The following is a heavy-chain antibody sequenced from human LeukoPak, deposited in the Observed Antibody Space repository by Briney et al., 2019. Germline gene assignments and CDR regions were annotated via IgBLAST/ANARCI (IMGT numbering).Heavy chain of an antibody. CDR2: IIPMLNAA. CDR3: ARALLDDYGGDFDS. J-gene: IGHJ4*02. CDR1: GGSFTNHV. V-gene: IGHV1-69*01. D-gene: IGHD4/OR15-4a*01. Sequence: ASVTVSCKASGGSFTNHVISWVRQAPGQGLEWVGGIIPMLNAANYALKMQGRVTITADESTTAAYLELNSLRSEDTAVYYCARALLDDYGGDFDSWGQGTMVIVSS.